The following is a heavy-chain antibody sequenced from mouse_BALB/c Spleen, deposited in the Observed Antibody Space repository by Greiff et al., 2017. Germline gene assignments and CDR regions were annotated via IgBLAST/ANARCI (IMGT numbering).Heavy chain of an antibody. CDR1: GFTFSSFG. V-gene: IGHV5-17*02. D-gene: IGHD1-1*01. Sequence: EVQVVESGGGLVQPGGSRKLSCAASGFTFSSFGMHWVRQAPEKGLEWVAYISSGSSTIYYADTVKGRFTISRDNPKNTLFLQMTSLRSEDTAMYYCARNYGSSYNYAMDYWGQGTSVTVSS. CDR2: ISSGSSTI. J-gene: IGHJ4*01. CDR3: ARNYGSSYNYAMDY.